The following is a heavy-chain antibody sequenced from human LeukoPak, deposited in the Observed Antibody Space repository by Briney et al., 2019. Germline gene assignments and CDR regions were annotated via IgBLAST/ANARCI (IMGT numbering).Heavy chain of an antibody. CDR2: INPNSGGT. CDR3: ARVEELGSSTSCFIL. CDR1: GYTFTGYY. V-gene: IGHV1-2*02. Sequence: ASVKVSCKASGYTFTGYYMHWVRQAPGQGLEWMGWINPNSGGTNYAQKFQGRVTMTRDTSIRTAYMALSRLRADATAVYYCARVEELGSSTSCFILWGQGTLVTVSS. D-gene: IGHD2-2*01. J-gene: IGHJ4*02.